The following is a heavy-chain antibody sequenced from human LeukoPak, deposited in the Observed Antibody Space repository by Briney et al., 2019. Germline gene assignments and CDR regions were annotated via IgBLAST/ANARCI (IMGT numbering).Heavy chain of an antibody. CDR3: TGDFGSESGVGY. CDR2: VHPGDSAT. V-gene: IGHV5-51*01. CDR1: GYSFTNHW. Sequence: GESLKISCKGSGYSFTNHWIGWVRQMPEKGLEWMGIVHPGDSATTYSPSFEGQVTISADKSISTAYLQWSSLEASDTAMYYCTGDFGSESGVGYWGQGTLVTVSS. D-gene: IGHD3-10*01. J-gene: IGHJ4*02.